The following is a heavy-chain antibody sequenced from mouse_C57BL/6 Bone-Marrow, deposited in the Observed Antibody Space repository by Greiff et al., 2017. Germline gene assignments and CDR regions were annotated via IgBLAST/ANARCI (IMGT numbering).Heavy chain of an antibody. D-gene: IGHD1-1*01. J-gene: IGHJ4*01. CDR1: GFTFSDYY. CDR2: ISNGGGST. V-gene: IGHV5-12*01. CDR3: ARHPITTVVATPYYYAMDY. Sequence: EVKLQESGGGLVQPGGSLKLSCAASGFTFSDYYMYWVRQTPEKRLEWVAYISNGGGSTYYPDTVKGRFTISRDNAKNTLYLQMIRLKSEDTAMYYCARHPITTVVATPYYYAMDYWGQGTSVTVSS.